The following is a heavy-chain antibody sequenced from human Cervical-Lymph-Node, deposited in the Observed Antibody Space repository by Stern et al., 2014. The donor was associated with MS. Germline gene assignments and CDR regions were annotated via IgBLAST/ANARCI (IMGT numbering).Heavy chain of an antibody. Sequence: DQLVESGGGVVQPGRSLRLSCAASGFTFSSYAMHWVRQAPGKGLEWVAVISYDGSNKYYADSVKGRFTISRDNSKNTLYLQMNSLRAEDTAVYYCARTFKPGIAAAGTFDYWGQGTLVTVSS. V-gene: IGHV3-30*01. D-gene: IGHD6-13*01. CDR2: ISYDGSNK. J-gene: IGHJ4*02. CDR3: ARTFKPGIAAAGTFDY. CDR1: GFTFSSYA.